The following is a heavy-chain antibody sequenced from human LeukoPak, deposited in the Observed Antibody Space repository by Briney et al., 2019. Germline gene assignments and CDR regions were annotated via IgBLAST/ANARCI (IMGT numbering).Heavy chain of an antibody. CDR1: GFTFSTYS. CDR3: ATAGGQLIHGFGYFEY. D-gene: IGHD1-1*01. CDR2: ISTSSIYI. Sequence: GGSLRLSCAASGFTFSTYSMNWVRQAPGKGLEWISFISTSSIYIYYADSVKGRFTISRDNSKNTLYLQMSSLRAEDTAVYYCATAGGQLIHGFGYFEYWGQGTLVTVSS. V-gene: IGHV3-21*01. J-gene: IGHJ4*02.